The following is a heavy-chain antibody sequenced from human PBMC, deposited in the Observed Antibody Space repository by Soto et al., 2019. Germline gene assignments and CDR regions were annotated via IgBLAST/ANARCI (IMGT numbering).Heavy chain of an antibody. CDR3: ARYDSSGYYWPYYYYGMDV. V-gene: IGHV3-21*01. Sequence: EGQLVESGGGLVKPGGSLRLSCAASGFTFSTYSMNWVRQAPGKGLEWVSSISSSSSYIYYADSVKGRFTISRDNAKNSLYLQMNSLRAEDTAVYYCARYDSSGYYWPYYYYGMDVWGQGTTVTVSS. CDR1: GFTFSTYS. CDR2: ISSSSSYI. J-gene: IGHJ6*02. D-gene: IGHD3-22*01.